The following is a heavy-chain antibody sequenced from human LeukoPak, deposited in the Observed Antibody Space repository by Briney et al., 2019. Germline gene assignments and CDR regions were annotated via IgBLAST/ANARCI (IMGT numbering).Heavy chain of an antibody. CDR3: AKAGVISGWDY. J-gene: IGHJ4*02. D-gene: IGHD3-3*02. V-gene: IGHV3-23*01. CDR2: IGEEKSGSWT. CDR1: GFTLSNYP. Sequence: GGSLRLSCAASGFTLSNYPKGWVRQAPVKGLEWLSAIGEEKSGSWTKSADSVKGRFTISRDNSENTLYLQMDSLTVEDTAVYYCAKAGVISGWDYWGQGVLVTVSS.